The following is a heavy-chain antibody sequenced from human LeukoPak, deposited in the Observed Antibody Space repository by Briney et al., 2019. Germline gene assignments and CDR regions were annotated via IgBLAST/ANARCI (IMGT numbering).Heavy chain of an antibody. CDR3: ASRYYYDNSGYYSPFDAFDI. Sequence: ASVKVSCKASGYTFTSYGISWVRQAPGQGLEWMGWISAYNGNTNYAQKLQGRVTMTTDTSTSTAYMELRSLRSDDTAVYYCASRYYYDNSGYYSPFDAFDIWGQGTMVTVSS. CDR1: GYTFTSYG. D-gene: IGHD3-22*01. CDR2: ISAYNGNT. J-gene: IGHJ3*02. V-gene: IGHV1-18*01.